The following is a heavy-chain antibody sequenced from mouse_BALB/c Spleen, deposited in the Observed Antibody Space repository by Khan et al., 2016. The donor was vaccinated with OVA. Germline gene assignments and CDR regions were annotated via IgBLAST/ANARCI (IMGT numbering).Heavy chain of an antibody. D-gene: IGHD2-10*01. Sequence: QVQLKESGPGLVAPSQSLSITCTISGFSLTNYGVHWVRQPPGKGLEWLVVIWSDGTTTYNSALKSRLSISKDNSKSQVFLKMNSLQTDDTAMYYSARQPYYHYYIIDYWGQGTSVTVAS. CDR3: ARQPYYHYYIIDY. J-gene: IGHJ4*01. V-gene: IGHV2-6-1*01. CDR2: IWSDGTT. CDR1: GFSLTNYG.